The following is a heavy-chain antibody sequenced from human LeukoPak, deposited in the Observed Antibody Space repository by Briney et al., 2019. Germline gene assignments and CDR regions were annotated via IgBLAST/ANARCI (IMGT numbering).Heavy chain of an antibody. D-gene: IGHD3-10*01. V-gene: IGHV1-24*01. Sequence: ASVKVSCKVSGYTLTELSIHWVRPDPGKGPEWVGGLDPEDGEIIYAQKFQGRVTLTEDASTDTAYMELSSVRSEDTAVYYFVTGLMVRGLVPPFDYWGQGTLVTVSS. J-gene: IGHJ4*02. CDR1: GYTLTELS. CDR3: VTGLMVRGLVPPFDY. CDR2: LDPEDGEI.